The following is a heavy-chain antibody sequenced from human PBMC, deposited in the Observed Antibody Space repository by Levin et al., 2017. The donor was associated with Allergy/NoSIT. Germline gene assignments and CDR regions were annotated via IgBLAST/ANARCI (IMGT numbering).Heavy chain of an antibody. J-gene: IGHJ4*02. V-gene: IGHV3-30*18. CDR3: AKDPYRDSNYGEY. Sequence: HPGGSLRLSCAASKFTFSNHGMHWVRQAPGKGLEWVAVISYDGNNKYYAESVKGRFTISRDNAQNTLSLQMNSLRPEDTAVYYCAKDPYRDSNYGEYWGQGTLVSVSS. CDR2: ISYDGNNK. D-gene: IGHD4-11*01. CDR1: KFTFSNHG.